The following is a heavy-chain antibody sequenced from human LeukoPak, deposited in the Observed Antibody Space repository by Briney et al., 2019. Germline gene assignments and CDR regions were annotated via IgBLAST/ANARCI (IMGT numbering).Heavy chain of an antibody. J-gene: IGHJ4*02. V-gene: IGHV3-7*01. D-gene: IGHD1-26*01. CDR1: GFTFSSYW. CDR3: ARDPIVGDTGGGDY. CDR2: INGDGSIE. Sequence: HPGGSLRLSCAASGFTFSSYWMTWVRQAPGKGLEWVSNINGDGSIENYVDSVRGRFIIFRDNAKDSLYLQMNSLRVEDTAVYYCARDPIVGDTGGGDYWGQGTLVTVSS.